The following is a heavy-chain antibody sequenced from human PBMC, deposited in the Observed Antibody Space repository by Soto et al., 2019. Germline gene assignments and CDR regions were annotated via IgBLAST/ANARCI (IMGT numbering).Heavy chain of an antibody. CDR1: GYTFTSYG. CDR2: ISAYNGNT. CDR3: ARVRSGYSSGWYWFDP. V-gene: IGHV1-18*01. Sequence: GASVKVSCKASGYTFTSYGISWVRQAPGQGLEWMGWISAYNGNTNYAQKLQGRVTMTTDTSTSTAYMELRSLRSDDTAVYYCARVRSGYSSGWYWFDPWGQGTLVTVSS. J-gene: IGHJ5*02. D-gene: IGHD6-19*01.